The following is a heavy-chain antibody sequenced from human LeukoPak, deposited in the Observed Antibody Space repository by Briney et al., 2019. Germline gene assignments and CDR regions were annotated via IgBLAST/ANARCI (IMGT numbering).Heavy chain of an antibody. J-gene: IGHJ3*01. CDR3: ARGSYQGSDWFDAFHV. Sequence: PGGSLRLSCAASGFTFSSYWMIWVRQAPGKGLEWVANIKQDGGEKYYVDSVKGRFTISRDNAKNSLYLQMNSLRAEDTAVYYCARGSYQGSDWFDAFHVWGQGTMVTVSS. D-gene: IGHD6-19*01. CDR2: IKQDGGEK. V-gene: IGHV3-7*05. CDR1: GFTFSSYW.